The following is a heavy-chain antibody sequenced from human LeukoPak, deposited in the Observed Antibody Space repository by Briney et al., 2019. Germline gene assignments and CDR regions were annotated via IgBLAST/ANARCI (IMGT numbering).Heavy chain of an antibody. CDR3: AREVKFDSSGYYPNPYFDY. J-gene: IGHJ4*02. V-gene: IGHV4-59*01. D-gene: IGHD3-22*01. CDR1: GGSISSYY. Sequence: PSETLSLTYTVSGGSISSYYWSWIRQPPGKGLEWIGYIYYSGSTNYNPSLKSRVTISVDTSKNQFSLKLSSVTAADTAVYYCAREVKFDSSGYYPNPYFDYWGQGTLVTVSS. CDR2: IYYSGST.